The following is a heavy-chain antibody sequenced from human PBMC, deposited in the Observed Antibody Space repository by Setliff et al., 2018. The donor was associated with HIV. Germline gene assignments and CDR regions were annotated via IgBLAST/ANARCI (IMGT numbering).Heavy chain of an antibody. CDR3: ARVTTGTTAGDY. Sequence: GFTFSSYEMTWVRQAPGKGLECISYISRDSDRIHYADSVKGRFTVSRDNAKNSLFLQMHSLRAEDTAVYYCARVTTGTTAGDYWGQGTLVTVSS. J-gene: IGHJ4*02. V-gene: IGHV3-48*03. CDR2: ISRDSDRI. CDR1: GFTFSSYE. D-gene: IGHD1-1*01.